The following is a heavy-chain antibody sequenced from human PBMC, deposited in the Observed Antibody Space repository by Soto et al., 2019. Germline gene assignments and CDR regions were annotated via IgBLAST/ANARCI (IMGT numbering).Heavy chain of an antibody. CDR1: GFPFSSYE. V-gene: IGHV3-48*03. Sequence: EGSLRLSCAASGFPFSSYEMSWVRQAPGKGLECTSYISSTGSAISYADSVKGRFTISRDNAKNSLYLQMNNLRAEDTAVYYCARGVYDSSGYYYPWGQGTLVTVSS. CDR2: ISSTGSAI. CDR3: ARGVYDSSGYYYP. J-gene: IGHJ5*02. D-gene: IGHD3-22*01.